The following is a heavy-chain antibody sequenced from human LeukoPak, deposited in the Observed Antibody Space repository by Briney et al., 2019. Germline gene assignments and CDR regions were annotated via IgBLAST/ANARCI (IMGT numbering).Heavy chain of an antibody. CDR1: GFTFSSYA. V-gene: IGHV3-21*06. Sequence: GGSLRLSCAASGFTFSSYAMTWVRQAPGRGLEWVSSINGGVGDVYYADSVKGRFTVSRDNAKNSLYLQMNSLRAEDTALYYCARGHYDILTGNYKWTPDFWGQGIPVTVS. CDR2: INGGVGDV. D-gene: IGHD3-9*01. CDR3: ARGHYDILTGNYKWTPDF. J-gene: IGHJ4*02.